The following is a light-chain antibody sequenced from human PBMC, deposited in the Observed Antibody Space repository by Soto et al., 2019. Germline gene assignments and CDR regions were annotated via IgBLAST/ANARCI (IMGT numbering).Light chain of an antibody. CDR1: RDVGGYNY. V-gene: IGLV2-14*01. CDR2: EVN. CDR3: SSYTSISLYV. Sequence: RDVGGYNYVSWYQQHPGKAPKLMIYEVNYRPSGVSNRFSGSKSGDTASLTISGLQPEDEADYYCSSYTSISLYVFGTGTKV. J-gene: IGLJ1*01.